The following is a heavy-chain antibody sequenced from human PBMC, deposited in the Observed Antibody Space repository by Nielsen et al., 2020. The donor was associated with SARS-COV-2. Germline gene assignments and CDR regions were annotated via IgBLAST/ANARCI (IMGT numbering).Heavy chain of an antibody. CDR1: GGSISSYY. V-gene: IGHV4-59*01. Sequence: SGTLSLTCTVSGGSISSYYWSWIRQPPGKGLEWIGYIYYSGSTNYNPSLKSRVTISVDTSKNQFSLKLSSVTAADTAVYYCARVGGVEFDYWGQGTLVTVSS. J-gene: IGHJ4*02. CDR2: IYYSGST. D-gene: IGHD3-16*01. CDR3: ARVGGVEFDY.